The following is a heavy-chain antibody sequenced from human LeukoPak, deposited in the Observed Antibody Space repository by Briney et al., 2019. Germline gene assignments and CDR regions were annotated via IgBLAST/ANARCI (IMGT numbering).Heavy chain of an antibody. J-gene: IGHJ4*02. CDR2: IYYSGST. V-gene: IGHV4-39*01. CDR3: ACIAAAPAYYFDY. D-gene: IGHD6-13*01. Sequence: SETLSLTCTVSGGSISSSSYYWGWIRQPPGKGLEWIGSIYYSGSTYYNPSLKSRVTISVDTSKNLFSLKLSSVTAADTAVYYCACIAAAPAYYFDYWGQGTLVTVSS. CDR1: GGSISSSSYY.